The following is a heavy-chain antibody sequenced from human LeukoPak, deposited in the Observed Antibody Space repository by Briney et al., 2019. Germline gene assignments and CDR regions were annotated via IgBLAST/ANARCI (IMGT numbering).Heavy chain of an antibody. CDR1: GFAFSSYW. CDR2: IKQDGSEK. D-gene: IGHD3-3*01. CDR3: AGLRFLEWLGY. Sequence: GGSLRLSCAASGFAFSSYWMSWVRQAPGKGLEWVANIKQDGSEKYYVDSVKGRFTISRDNAKNSLYLQMNSLRAEDTAVYYCAGLRFLEWLGYWGQGTLVTVSS. V-gene: IGHV3-7*01. J-gene: IGHJ4*02.